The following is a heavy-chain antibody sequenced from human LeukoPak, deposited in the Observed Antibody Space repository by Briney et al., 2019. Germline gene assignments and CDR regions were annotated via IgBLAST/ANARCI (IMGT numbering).Heavy chain of an antibody. J-gene: IGHJ6*03. V-gene: IGHV3-11*01. CDR2: ISSSGSTI. CDR1: GFTFSDYY. Sequence: GESLRLSCAASGFTFSDYYMSWIRHAPAQGLERVSYISSSGSTIYYADSVKGRFTISRDNAKNSLYLQMNSLRAEDAAVYYCARDRRWLPSGCMDVWGKGTTVTVSS. CDR3: ARDRRWLPSGCMDV. D-gene: IGHD5-24*01.